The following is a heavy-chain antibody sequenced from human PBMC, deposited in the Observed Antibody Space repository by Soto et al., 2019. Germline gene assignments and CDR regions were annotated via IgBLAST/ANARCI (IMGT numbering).Heavy chain of an antibody. J-gene: IGHJ4*02. CDR1: GFTPTATP. V-gene: IGHV3-23*01. CDR3: ATFFRYFDN. D-gene: IGHD3-9*01. Sequence: GGSLRLSCAGSGFTPTATPLSWVCQPPGKGLEWVTTISGTASRTYYVDSVKGRFFISRDNSKNTVTVQMNNLTFDDTAVYYCATFFRYFDNWGQGTWVTVSS. CDR2: ISGTASRT.